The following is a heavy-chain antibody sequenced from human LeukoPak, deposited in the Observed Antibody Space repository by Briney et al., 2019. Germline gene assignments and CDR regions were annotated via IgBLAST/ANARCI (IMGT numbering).Heavy chain of an antibody. CDR1: GYTFTAYH. V-gene: IGHV1-2*02. CDR2: INPNSGDT. D-gene: IGHD2-2*01. Sequence: ASVKVSCKASGYTFTAYHMHWVRQAPGQGLEWMGWINPNSGDTSYTQRFQGRVTMTRDTSISTAYMELSRLGSDDTAVYYCARGGCTSTTCHEGGVPFDYWGQGTLVTVSS. J-gene: IGHJ4*02. CDR3: ARGGCTSTTCHEGGVPFDY.